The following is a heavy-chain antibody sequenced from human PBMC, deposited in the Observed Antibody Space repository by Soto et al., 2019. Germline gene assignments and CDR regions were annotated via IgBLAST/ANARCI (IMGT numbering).Heavy chain of an antibody. CDR2: INPSGGST. D-gene: IGHD3-22*01. V-gene: IGHV1-46*01. J-gene: IGHJ5*02. Sequence: VSVKVARKASGYTFTSYYMHWVRQAPGQGLEWMGIINPSGGSTSYAQKFQGRVTMTRDTSTSTVYMELSSLRSEDTAVYYCARNYYDSSGYYQTNWFDPWGQGTLVTVSS. CDR1: GYTFTSYY. CDR3: ARNYYDSSGYYQTNWFDP.